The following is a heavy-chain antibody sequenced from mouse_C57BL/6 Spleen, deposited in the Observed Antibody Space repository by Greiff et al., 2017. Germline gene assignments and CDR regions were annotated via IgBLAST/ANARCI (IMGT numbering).Heavy chain of an antibody. D-gene: IGHD2-14*01. V-gene: IGHV1-61*01. Sequence: QVQLQQPGAELVRPGSSVKLSCKASGYTFTSYWMDWVKQRPGQGLEWIGNINPSDSETHYNQKFKDKATLTVDKSSSTAYMQLSSLTSEDSAVFYCARRDRAWFAYWGQGTLVTVSA. J-gene: IGHJ3*01. CDR2: INPSDSET. CDR3: ARRDRAWFAY. CDR1: GYTFTSYW.